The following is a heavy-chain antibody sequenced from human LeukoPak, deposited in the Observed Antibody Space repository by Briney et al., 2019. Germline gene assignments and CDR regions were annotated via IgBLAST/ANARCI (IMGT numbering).Heavy chain of an antibody. J-gene: IGHJ4*02. CDR1: GFTFSSYG. V-gene: IGHV3-30*18. Sequence: GRSLRLSCAASGFTFSSYGMHWVRQAPGKGLEWVAVISYDGSNKYYADSVKGRFTISRDNSKNTLYLQMNSLRADDTAVYFCAKTQGYFDYWGQGTLVTVSS. CDR2: ISYDGSNK. CDR3: AKTQGYFDY.